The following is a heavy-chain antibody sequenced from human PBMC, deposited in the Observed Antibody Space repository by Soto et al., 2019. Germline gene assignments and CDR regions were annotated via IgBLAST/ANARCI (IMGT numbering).Heavy chain of an antibody. J-gene: IGHJ4*02. CDR3: ATGSDWYSTDY. CDR1: GFTFSSDW. Sequence: GGSLRLSCAASGFTFSSDWMHWVRQAPGKGLVWVSRINTDGSDTSYADSVKGRFTISRDNAKNTLYLEMSSLRAEDTAVYYCATGSDWYSTDYWGQGTLVTVSS. D-gene: IGHD6-19*01. V-gene: IGHV3-74*01. CDR2: INTDGSDT.